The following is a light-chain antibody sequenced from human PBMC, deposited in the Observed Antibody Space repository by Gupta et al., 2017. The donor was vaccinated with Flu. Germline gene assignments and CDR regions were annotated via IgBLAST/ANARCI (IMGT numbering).Light chain of an antibody. CDR3: QQSYSTPYT. CDR2: AAS. Sequence: DIKMTQSPPFLSASVGDRVTITCRASQSISSYLNWYQQKPGKAPKLLIYAASSLQSGVPSRFSGSGSGTDFTLTISSLQPEDFATYYCQQSYSTPYTFGQGTKLEIK. V-gene: IGKV1-39*01. CDR1: QSISSY. J-gene: IGKJ2*01.